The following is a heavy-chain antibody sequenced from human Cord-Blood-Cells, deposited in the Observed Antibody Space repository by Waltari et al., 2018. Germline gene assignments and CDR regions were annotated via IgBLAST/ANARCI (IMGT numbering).Heavy chain of an antibody. J-gene: IGHJ4*02. CDR1: GGTFSSYA. CDR3: ARDPSYCGGDCYEGDY. V-gene: IGHV1-69*12. CDR2: IIPIVGTA. Sequence: QVQLVQSGAEVKKPGSSVKVSCKASGGTFSSYAISWVRQAPGQGLEWMGGIIPIVGTANYAQKFQGRVTMTADESTSTAYMELSSLRSEDTAVYYCARDPSYCGGDCYEGDYWGQGTLVTVSS. D-gene: IGHD2-21*01.